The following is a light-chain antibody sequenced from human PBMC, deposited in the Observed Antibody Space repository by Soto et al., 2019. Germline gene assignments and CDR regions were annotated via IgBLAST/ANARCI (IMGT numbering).Light chain of an antibody. V-gene: IGKV3-20*01. CDR3: QHYGTTPWT. CDR2: GAS. J-gene: IGKJ1*01. CDR1: QSVCSRC. Sequence: ETVLTQSPGTLSLSPGERVTLSCRTSQSVCSRCFAWYQQKPGQSPRLLIYGASTRATGIPDRFSGSGSGTDFTLTISRLEPEDFAVYYCQHYGTTPWTSGQGTKVGIK.